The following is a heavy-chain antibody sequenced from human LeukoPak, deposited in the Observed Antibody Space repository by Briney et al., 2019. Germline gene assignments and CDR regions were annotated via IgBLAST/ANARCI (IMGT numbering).Heavy chain of an antibody. J-gene: IGHJ4*02. D-gene: IGHD6-25*01. CDR3: ARQRLPSGFDG. CDR1: GFTFNNYD. Sequence: GGSLRLSCAASGFTFNNYDMNWVRQAPGKGLEWVSHIGSSGRTMWSADSVKGRVTISRDNARNSVFLQMHSLRAEDTALYYCARQRLPSGFDGWGQGTLVTVSS. CDR2: IGSSGRTM. V-gene: IGHV3-48*03.